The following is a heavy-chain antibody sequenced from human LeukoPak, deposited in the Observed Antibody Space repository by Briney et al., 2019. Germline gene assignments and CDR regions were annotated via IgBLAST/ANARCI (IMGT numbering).Heavy chain of an antibody. CDR2: IYYSGST. CDR1: GGSISSSSYY. CDR3: ARLRGNWFDP. J-gene: IGHJ5*02. Sequence: SETLSLTCTVSGGSISSSSYYWGWIRQPPGKGLEWIGRIYYSGSTYYNPSLKSRVTISVDTSKNQFSLKLSSVTAADTAVYYCARLRGNWFDPWGQGTLVTVSS. V-gene: IGHV4-39*01. D-gene: IGHD2-15*01.